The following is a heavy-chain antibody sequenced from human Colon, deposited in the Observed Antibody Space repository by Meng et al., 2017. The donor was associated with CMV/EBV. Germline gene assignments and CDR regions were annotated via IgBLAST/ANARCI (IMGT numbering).Heavy chain of an antibody. V-gene: IGHV2-5*01. D-gene: IGHD3-3*01. Sequence: GYSLRNSGVGVGWNRQPQGKALEWLALIYWNDDKRYSPSLKSRLTITKDTSKNQVVITMTNMDPVDTATYYCAHGSAIFGVDGWFDPWGQGTLVTVSS. CDR1: GYSLRNSGVG. J-gene: IGHJ5*02. CDR3: AHGSAIFGVDGWFDP. CDR2: IYWNDDK.